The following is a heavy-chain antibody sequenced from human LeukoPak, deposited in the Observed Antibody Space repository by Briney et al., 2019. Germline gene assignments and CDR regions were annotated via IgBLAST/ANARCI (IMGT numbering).Heavy chain of an antibody. Sequence: ASVKVSCKASGYTFTSYYMHWVRQAPGQGLEWMGIINPSGGSTSYAQEFQGRVTMTRDTSTSTVYMELSSLRSEDTAVYYCAREQYYYDSSGYYTECAYFQHWGQGTLVTVSS. CDR2: INPSGGST. V-gene: IGHV1-46*01. D-gene: IGHD3-22*01. CDR1: GYTFTSYY. CDR3: AREQYYYDSSGYYTECAYFQH. J-gene: IGHJ1*01.